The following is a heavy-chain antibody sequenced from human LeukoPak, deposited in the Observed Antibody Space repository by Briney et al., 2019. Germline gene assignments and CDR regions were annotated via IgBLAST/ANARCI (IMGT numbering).Heavy chain of an antibody. J-gene: IGHJ4*02. CDR1: GGSVSSGSYY. D-gene: IGHD3-22*01. CDR3: ARGYYDSSGYFHFDY. CDR2: IYYTGST. V-gene: IGHV4-61*01. Sequence: KASETLSLTCTVSGGSVSSGSYYWSWIRQPPGKGLEWIAYIYYTGSTNYNPSLKSRVTMSVDTSKNQFPLKMSSVTAADTAVYYCARGYYDSSGYFHFDYWGQGTLVTVSS.